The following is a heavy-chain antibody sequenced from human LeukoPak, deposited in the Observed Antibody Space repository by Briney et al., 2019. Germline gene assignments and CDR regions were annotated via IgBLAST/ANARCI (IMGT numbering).Heavy chain of an antibody. J-gene: IGHJ4*02. Sequence: GSLRLSCAASGFTFSSYSMNWVRQAPGKGLEWVSYISSSSSTIYYADSVKGRFTISRDNAKNSLYLQMNSLRAEDTAVYYCARDFHSMGVSEYYFDYWGQGTLVTVSS. V-gene: IGHV3-48*01. CDR3: ARDFHSMGVSEYYFDY. CDR2: ISSSSSTI. CDR1: GFTFSSYS. D-gene: IGHD3-3*01.